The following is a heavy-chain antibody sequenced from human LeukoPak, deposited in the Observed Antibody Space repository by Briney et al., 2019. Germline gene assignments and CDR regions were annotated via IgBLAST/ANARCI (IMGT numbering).Heavy chain of an antibody. Sequence: SETLSLTCSVSGGSISSYYWSWIRQPPGKGLEWIGYIHYSGSTNYNPSLKSRVTISVDTSKNQFSLKLGSVTAADTAVYYCARDDSTGLEGVWGQGTLVTVSS. CDR3: ARDDSTGLEGV. D-gene: IGHD3-22*01. V-gene: IGHV4-59*01. CDR1: GGSISSYY. CDR2: IHYSGST. J-gene: IGHJ4*02.